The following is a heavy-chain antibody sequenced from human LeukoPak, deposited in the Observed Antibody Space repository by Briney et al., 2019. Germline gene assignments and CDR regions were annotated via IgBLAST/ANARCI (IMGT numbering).Heavy chain of an antibody. V-gene: IGHV4-39*01. D-gene: IGHD1-7*01. CDR1: GGSISSSSYY. CDR3: ARRGTGTTPYFDY. CDR2: IYYSGST. J-gene: IGHJ4*02. Sequence: PSETLSLXCTVSGGSISSSSYYWAWIRQPPGKGLEWIGSIYYSGSTYYNPSLKSRVTISVDTSKNQFSLKLSSVTAADTAVYFCARRGTGTTPYFDYWGQGTLVTVSS.